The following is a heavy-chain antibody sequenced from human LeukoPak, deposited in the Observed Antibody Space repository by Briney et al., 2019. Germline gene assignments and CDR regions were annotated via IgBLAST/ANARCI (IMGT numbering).Heavy chain of an antibody. CDR3: ARESRVPKYFDY. CDR2: IYYSGST. Sequence: SDTLFLSCTFCVGFISSDYWCCRRHPPGERVEGSAYIYYSGSTNYNPSLKSRVTISVDTSKNQFTLKLSSVTAADTAVYYCARESRVPKYFDYWGQGTLVTVSS. D-gene: IGHD6-6*01. J-gene: IGHJ4*02. CDR1: VGFISSDY. V-gene: IGHV4-59*01.